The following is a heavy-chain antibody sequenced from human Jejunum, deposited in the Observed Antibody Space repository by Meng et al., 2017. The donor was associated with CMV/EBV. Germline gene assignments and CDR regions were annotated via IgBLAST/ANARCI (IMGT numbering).Heavy chain of an antibody. CDR2: INSDGTYT. CDR3: TRDLDTVTKYFFDY. CDR1: GFPLSDLW. V-gene: IGHV3-74*01. Sequence: ASGFPLSDLWFHWVRQAPGKGLEWVARINSDGTYTRYADSVQGRFTISRDNAKNTLYLQMDSLRAEDTAVYYCTRDLDTVTKYFFDYWGQGTLVTVSS. J-gene: IGHJ4*02. D-gene: IGHD4-17*01.